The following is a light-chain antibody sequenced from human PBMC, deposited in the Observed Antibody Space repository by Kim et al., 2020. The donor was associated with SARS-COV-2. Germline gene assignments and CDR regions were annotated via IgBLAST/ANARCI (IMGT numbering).Light chain of an antibody. CDR2: DVS. CDR1: SSDVGGYNY. CDR3: SSYTTSSTFV. Sequence: GQSITIACTGTSSDVGGYNYVSWYQQYPGKAPKLMIYDVSKRPPGVSNRFSGSKSGNTASLIISGLQAEDEADYSCSSYTTSSTFVFGGGTRLTVL. J-gene: IGLJ3*02. V-gene: IGLV2-14*04.